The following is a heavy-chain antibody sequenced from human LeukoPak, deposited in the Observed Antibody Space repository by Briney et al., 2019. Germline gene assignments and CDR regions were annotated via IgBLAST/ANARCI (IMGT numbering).Heavy chain of an antibody. CDR3: ARKEGYFDY. V-gene: IGHV4-39*01. Sequence: SETLSLTCTVSGGSISSSSYYWGWIRQPPGKGLEWIGSIYYSGSTYYNPSLKSRVTISVDTSKNQFSLKLSSVTAADTAVYYCARKEGYFDYWGQGTLVTVFS. CDR2: IYYSGST. CDR1: GGSISSSSYY. J-gene: IGHJ4*02.